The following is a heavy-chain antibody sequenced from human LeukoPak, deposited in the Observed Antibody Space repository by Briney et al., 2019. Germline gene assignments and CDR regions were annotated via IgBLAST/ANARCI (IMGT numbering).Heavy chain of an antibody. V-gene: IGHV4-59*01. D-gene: IGHD3-10*01. CDR2: IYYSGST. Sequence: PSETLSLTCTVSGGSISSYYWSWIRQPPGKGLEWIGYIYYSGSTNYNPSLKSRVTISVDTSKNQFSLKLSSVTAADTAVYYCARDPGYYGSGSYYNYYYYGMDVWGQGTTVTVSS. J-gene: IGHJ6*02. CDR1: GGSISSYY. CDR3: ARDPGYYGSGSYYNYYYYGMDV.